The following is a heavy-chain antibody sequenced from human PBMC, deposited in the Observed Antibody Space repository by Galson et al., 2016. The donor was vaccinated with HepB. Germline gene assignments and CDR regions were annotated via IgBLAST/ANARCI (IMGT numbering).Heavy chain of an antibody. CDR3: ATRKLISSVGGNFGMDV. D-gene: IGHD6-19*01. Sequence: SVKVSCKASGNTFTGYFIHWVRQAPGQGLEWMGWINLKTGVTNYAQKFQGRVTMTRDTSLNTAYMELRSLRSDDTAVYYCATRKLISSVGGNFGMDVWGQGTMVTVSS. CDR1: GNTFTGYF. V-gene: IGHV1-2*02. CDR2: INLKTGVT. J-gene: IGHJ6*02.